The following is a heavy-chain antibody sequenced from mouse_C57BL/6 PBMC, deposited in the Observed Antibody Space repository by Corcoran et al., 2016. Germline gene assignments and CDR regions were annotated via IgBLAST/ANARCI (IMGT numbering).Heavy chain of an antibody. CDR1: GYTFTDYY. CDR3: ARNYYYGTWYFDV. J-gene: IGHJ1*03. CDR2: INPNNGGT. V-gene: IGHV1-26*01. D-gene: IGHD1-1*01. Sequence: EVQLQQSGPELVKPGASVKISCKASGYTFTDYYMNWVKQSHGKSLEWIGDINPNNGGTSYNQKFKGKATLTVDKSSSTAYMELSSLTSEDSAVYYCARNYYYGTWYFDVWGTGTTVTVSS.